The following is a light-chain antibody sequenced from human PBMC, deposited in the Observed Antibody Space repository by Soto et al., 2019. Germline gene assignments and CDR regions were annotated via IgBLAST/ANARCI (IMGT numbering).Light chain of an antibody. Sequence: QSALTQPRSVSGSPGQSVSISCTGTSSDVGGYNYVSWYQHHPGKAPNLMIYDVTKRPSGVPDRFSGSKSGNTASLTISGLQAEDEADYYCCSYVGSYSVVFGGGTKLTVL. V-gene: IGLV2-11*01. CDR2: DVT. CDR1: SSDVGGYNY. CDR3: CSYVGSYSVV. J-gene: IGLJ2*01.